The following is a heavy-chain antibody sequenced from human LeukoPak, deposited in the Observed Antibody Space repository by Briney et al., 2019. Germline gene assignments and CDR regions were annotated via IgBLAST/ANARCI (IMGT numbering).Heavy chain of an antibody. V-gene: IGHV3-9*01. Sequence: GRSLRLSCAAPGFTFDNYAMHWVRQAPGKGLEWLSIISWNSGYVGYADSVKGRFTISRDNAKKSLDLQMNSLRAEDTAFYYCAKVRGTYSSGYFFDYWGQGTLVTVSS. CDR1: GFTFDNYA. CDR2: ISWNSGYV. D-gene: IGHD6-19*01. CDR3: AKVRGTYSSGYFFDY. J-gene: IGHJ4*02.